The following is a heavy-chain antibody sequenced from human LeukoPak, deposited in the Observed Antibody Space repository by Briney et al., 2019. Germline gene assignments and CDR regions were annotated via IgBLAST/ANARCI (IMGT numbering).Heavy chain of an antibody. CDR2: INPNSGGT. Sequence: ASVKVSCKASGYTFTGYYMHWVRQAPGQGLEWMGWINPNSGGTNYAQKFRGRVTMTRDTSISTAYMELSRLRSDDTAVYYCARGYCSGGSCYENWFDPWGQGTLVTVSS. D-gene: IGHD2-15*01. CDR1: GYTFTGYY. CDR3: ARGYCSGGSCYENWFDP. J-gene: IGHJ5*02. V-gene: IGHV1-2*02.